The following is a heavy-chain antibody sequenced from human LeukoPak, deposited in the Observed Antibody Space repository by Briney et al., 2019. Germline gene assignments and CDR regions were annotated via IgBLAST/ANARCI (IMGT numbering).Heavy chain of an antibody. Sequence: GSTYYNPSLKSRVTISVDTSKNQFSLKLSSVTAADTAVYYCARDGVNIVAVPAAEVNWFDPWGQGTLVTVSS. D-gene: IGHD2-2*01. CDR2: GST. CDR3: ARDGVNIVAVPAAEVNWFDP. J-gene: IGHJ5*02. V-gene: IGHV4-30-2*04.